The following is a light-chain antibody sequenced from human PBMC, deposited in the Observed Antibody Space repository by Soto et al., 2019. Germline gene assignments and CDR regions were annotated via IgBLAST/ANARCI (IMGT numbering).Light chain of an antibody. CDR3: AAWDDSLSGVV. V-gene: IGLV1-47*01. Sequence: QSVLTQPPSASGTPGQRVTISCSGGGSNIGSNFVYWYQQLPGTAPQLLIYRNNQRPSGVPDRFSGSKSGTSGSLAISGLRSEDEADYYCAAWDDSLSGVVFGGGTKVTVL. CDR1: GSNIGSNF. CDR2: RNN. J-gene: IGLJ2*01.